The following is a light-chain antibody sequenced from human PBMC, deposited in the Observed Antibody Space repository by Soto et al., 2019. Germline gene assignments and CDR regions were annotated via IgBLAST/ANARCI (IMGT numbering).Light chain of an antibody. CDR3: QHYNSYSEA. J-gene: IGKJ1*01. Sequence: DIQMTQSPSTLSGSVGDRVTITCRASQTISSWLARYQQKPGKAPKLLIYKASTLKSGVPSRFSGSGSGTEFTLTISSLQPDDFATYYCQHYNSYSEAFGQGTTGDIK. CDR2: KAS. V-gene: IGKV1-5*03. CDR1: QTISSW.